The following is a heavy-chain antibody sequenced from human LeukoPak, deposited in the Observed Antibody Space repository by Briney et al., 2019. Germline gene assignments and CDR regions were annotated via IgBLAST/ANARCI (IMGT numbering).Heavy chain of an antibody. CDR2: IIPIFGTA. Sequence: ASVKVSCKASGGTFSSYAISWVRQAPGQGLEWMGGIIPIFGTANYAQKFQGRVTITADKSTSTAYMELSSLRSEDTAVYYCARLPSLGNWFDPWGQGTLVTVSS. CDR3: ARLPSLGNWFDP. CDR1: GGTFSSYA. J-gene: IGHJ5*02. V-gene: IGHV1-69*06.